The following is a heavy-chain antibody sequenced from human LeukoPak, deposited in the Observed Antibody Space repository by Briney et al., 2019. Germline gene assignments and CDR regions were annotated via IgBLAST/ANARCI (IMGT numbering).Heavy chain of an antibody. D-gene: IGHD3-10*01. CDR1: GYTFTNYA. CDR3: ARSEILDYYYGSGRYFDY. J-gene: IGHJ4*02. CDR2: INAGNGNI. V-gene: IGHV1-3*01. Sequence: ASVKVSCKTSGYTFTNYAIHWVRQAPGQRLECMGWINAGNGNIKYSQDFQGRVAFTSDTSASTSYMELSSLRSEDTAVYYCARSEILDYYYGSGRYFDYWGQGSLVTVSS.